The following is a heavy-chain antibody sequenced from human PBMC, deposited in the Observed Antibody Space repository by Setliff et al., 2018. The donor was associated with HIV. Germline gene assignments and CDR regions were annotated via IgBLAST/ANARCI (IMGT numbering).Heavy chain of an antibody. D-gene: IGHD6-25*01. Sequence: SETLSLTCAVYGGSLSDSYYNWFRQPPGKGLEWIREISHSGRTSYNSSLKSRVTMSVDASKNHISLTLTSLTAADTAVYYCARDQRLPGVQPPYWYFDLWGRGTLVTVSS. CDR2: ISHSGRT. V-gene: IGHV4-34*01. CDR1: GGSLSDSY. J-gene: IGHJ2*01. CDR3: ARDQRLPGVQPPYWYFDL.